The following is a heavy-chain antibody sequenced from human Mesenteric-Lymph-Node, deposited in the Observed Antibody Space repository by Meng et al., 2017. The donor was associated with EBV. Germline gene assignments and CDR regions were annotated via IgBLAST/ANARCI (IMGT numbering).Heavy chain of an antibody. D-gene: IGHD1-26*01. CDR2: YYNSGST. CDR3: ARQGPSGRTFDY. CDR1: GGSISSTSYY. Sequence: LQEAGPGPVKPSETLPLTVTVSGGSISSTSYYWGWIRQPTGKGLEWIGTYYNSGSTNYTPSLKSRVTISVDTSNNQFSLRLISVTAADTAAYYCARQGPSGRTFDYWGQGTLVTVSS. J-gene: IGHJ4*02. V-gene: IGHV4-39*01.